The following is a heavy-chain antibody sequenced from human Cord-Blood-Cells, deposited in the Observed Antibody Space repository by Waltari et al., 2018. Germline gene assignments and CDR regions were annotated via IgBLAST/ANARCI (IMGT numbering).Heavy chain of an antibody. V-gene: IGHV4-34*01. CDR1: GGSFSGYY. CDR2: INHSGST. D-gene: IGHD3-10*01. J-gene: IGHJ5*02. Sequence: QVQLQQWGAGLLKPSETLSLTCAVYGGSFSGYYWSWIRQPPGKGLEWIGEINHSGSTNYNPALKSGVTISVDTSKNQFSLKLSSVTAADTAVYYCARHYGSGSYSNWFDPWGQGTLVTVSS. CDR3: ARHYGSGSYSNWFDP.